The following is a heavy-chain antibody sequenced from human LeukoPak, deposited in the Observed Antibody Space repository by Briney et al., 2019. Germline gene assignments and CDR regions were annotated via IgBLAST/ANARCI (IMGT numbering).Heavy chain of an antibody. CDR1: GFTFSSYA. CDR2: ISGSGGST. J-gene: IGHJ4*02. Sequence: PGGSLRLSCAASGFTFSSYAMSWVRQAPGKGLEWVSAISGSGGSTYYADSVKGRFTISRDNSKNTLYLQMNSLRAEDTAVYYCARINREPGYSSDYWGQGTLVTVSS. D-gene: IGHD5-18*01. CDR3: ARINREPGYSSDY. V-gene: IGHV3-23*01.